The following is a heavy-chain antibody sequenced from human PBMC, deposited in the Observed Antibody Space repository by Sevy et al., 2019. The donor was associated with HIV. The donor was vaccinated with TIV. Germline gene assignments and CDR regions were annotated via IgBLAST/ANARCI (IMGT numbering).Heavy chain of an antibody. CDR1: GYTFTSYG. CDR2: ISPYNGKT. D-gene: IGHD1-1*01. CDR3: ARGYNWNINFDY. Sequence: ASVKVSCKASGYTFTSYGISWVRQAPGQGLEWMGWISPYNGKTNYAQKLQGRVTMTTDTSTSTAYMEVRSPRSDDTAVYYCARGYNWNINFDYWGQGTLVTVSS. J-gene: IGHJ4*02. V-gene: IGHV1-18*01.